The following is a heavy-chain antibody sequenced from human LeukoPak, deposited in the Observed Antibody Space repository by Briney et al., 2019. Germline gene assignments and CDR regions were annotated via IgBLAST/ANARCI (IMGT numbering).Heavy chain of an antibody. CDR3: AKYLNREFYY. Sequence: GGSLRLSCLASGYTFSDHWMSWVRQAPGKRLEWVAHIGRDGIHKGYVDSVEGRFTISRDNARNSVFLEMSNLRAEDSAVYFCAKYLNREFYYWGQGSPVTVSS. V-gene: IGHV3-7*01. J-gene: IGHJ4*02. CDR1: GYTFSDHW. CDR2: IGRDGIHK. D-gene: IGHD1-14*01.